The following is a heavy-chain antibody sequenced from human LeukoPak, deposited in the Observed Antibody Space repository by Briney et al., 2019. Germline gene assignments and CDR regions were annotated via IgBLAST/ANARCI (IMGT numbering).Heavy chain of an antibody. CDR3: TTSTIWSPELSPYYFDY. D-gene: IGHD3-16*02. Sequence: GGSLRLSCTVSGFTFGAYAMTWFRQAPGKGLEWVGFIRTKAYGRTTEYAASVKGRFTISRDDSKSIAYLQMNSLRTEDTAVYYCTTSTIWSPELSPYYFDYWGQGTLVTVSS. CDR1: GFTFGAYA. J-gene: IGHJ4*02. V-gene: IGHV3-49*03. CDR2: IRTKAYGRTT.